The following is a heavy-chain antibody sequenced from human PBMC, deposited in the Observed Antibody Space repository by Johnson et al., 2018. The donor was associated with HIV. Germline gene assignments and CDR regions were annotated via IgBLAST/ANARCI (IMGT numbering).Heavy chain of an antibody. CDR2: IWYDGSNK. J-gene: IGHJ3*02. V-gene: IGHV3-33*06. CDR1: GFTFSSYG. Sequence: VQLVESGGGVVQPGRSLRLSCAASGFTFSSYGMHWVRQAPGKGLEWVAVIWYDGSNKYYADSVKGRFTISRDNSKNTLYLQMNSLRAEDTAVYYCAKPGSGSYPGGAFDIWGQGTMVTVST. D-gene: IGHD1-26*01. CDR3: AKPGSGSYPGGAFDI.